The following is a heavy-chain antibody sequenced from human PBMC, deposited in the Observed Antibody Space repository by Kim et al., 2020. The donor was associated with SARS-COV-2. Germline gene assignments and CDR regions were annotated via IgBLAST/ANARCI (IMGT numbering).Heavy chain of an antibody. CDR1: GFTFSSYA. CDR2: ISGSGGST. V-gene: IGHV3-23*01. Sequence: GGSLRLSCAASGFTFSSYAMSWVRQAPGKGLEWVSAISGSGGSTYYADSVKGRFTISRDNSKNTLYLQMNSLRAEDTAVYYCAKDFFRYSSSWYDPWGQGTLVTVSS. J-gene: IGHJ5*02. D-gene: IGHD6-13*01. CDR3: AKDFFRYSSSWYDP.